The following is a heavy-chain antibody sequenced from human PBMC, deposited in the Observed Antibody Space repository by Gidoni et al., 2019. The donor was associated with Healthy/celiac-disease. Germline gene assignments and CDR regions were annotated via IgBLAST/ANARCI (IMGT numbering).Heavy chain of an antibody. D-gene: IGHD6-13*01. Sequence: QLHLQESGPRLVRPSETLSLTCTVSGGSVSNADYYWGWLRQSPGKGLEWIGTVSYRGTTDYNPSLKSRVTISPDTSQNQFSLRLSSVTAADTAVYYCARDVRYSSSWSHFDFWGQGTLVTVFS. CDR3: ARDVRYSSSWSHFDF. CDR1: GGSVSNADYY. CDR2: VSYRGTT. V-gene: IGHV4-39*07. J-gene: IGHJ4*02.